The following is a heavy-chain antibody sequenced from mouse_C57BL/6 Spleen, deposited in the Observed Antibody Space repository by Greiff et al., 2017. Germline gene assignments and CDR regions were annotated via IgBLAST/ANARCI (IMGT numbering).Heavy chain of an antibody. J-gene: IGHJ4*01. CDR3: ARPYYDYDRLAMDY. D-gene: IGHD2-4*01. CDR2: IHPNSGST. CDR1: GYTFTSYW. Sequence: QVQLQQPGAELVKPGASVKLSCKASGYTFTSYWMHWVKQRPGQGLEWIGMIHPNSGSTNYNEKFKSKATLTVDKSSSTAYMQLSSLTSEDSAVYYCARPYYDYDRLAMDYCGQGTSVTVSS. V-gene: IGHV1-64*01.